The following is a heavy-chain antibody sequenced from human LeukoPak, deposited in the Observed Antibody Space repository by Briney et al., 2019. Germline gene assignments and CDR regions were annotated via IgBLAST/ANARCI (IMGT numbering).Heavy chain of an antibody. CDR3: ATGAQYGLWGVPYFYYMHV. CDR2: INPRNGDT. D-gene: IGHD3-10*01. CDR1: GYPFTGYY. V-gene: IGHV1-2*02. J-gene: IGHJ6*03. Sequence: ASVKVSCKASGYPFTGYYVHWVRQAPGHGLEWMGWINPRNGDTHSAQKFQGRVSMTGDTSITTAYMELSSLTSDDTAVYYCATGAQYGLWGVPYFYYMHVWGTGTTVTVSS.